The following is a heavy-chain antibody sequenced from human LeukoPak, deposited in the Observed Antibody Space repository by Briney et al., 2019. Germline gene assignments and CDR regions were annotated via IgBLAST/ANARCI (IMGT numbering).Heavy chain of an antibody. V-gene: IGHV5-51*01. J-gene: IGHJ6*03. Sequence: GESLKISCKGSGYSFTSYWIGWVRQMPGKGLEWMGIIYPGDSDTRYSPSFQGQVTISADKSISTAYLQWSSLKASDTAMYYCARLKGLSGSSEDYYYYYMDVWGKGTTVTVSS. D-gene: IGHD1-26*01. CDR1: GYSFTSYW. CDR3: ARLKGLSGSSEDYYYYYMDV. CDR2: IYPGDSDT.